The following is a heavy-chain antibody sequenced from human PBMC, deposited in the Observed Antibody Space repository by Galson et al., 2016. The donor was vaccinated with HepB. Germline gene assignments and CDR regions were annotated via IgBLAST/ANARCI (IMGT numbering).Heavy chain of an antibody. J-gene: IGHJ5*02. CDR3: ALGVGGNVRRAWADT. Sequence: SLRLSCAASGFSFSTDTLIWVRQAPGKGLEWVSSITSTSTFIYYGDSVKGRFTIVRDNAKKSLFLQMNSLIAEDTAINYCALGVGGNVRRAWADTWGQGSL. CDR1: GFSFSTDT. D-gene: IGHD3-16*01. CDR2: ITSTSTFI. V-gene: IGHV3-21*03.